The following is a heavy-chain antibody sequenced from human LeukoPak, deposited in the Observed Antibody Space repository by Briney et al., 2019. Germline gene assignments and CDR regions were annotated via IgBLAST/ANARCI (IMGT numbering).Heavy chain of an antibody. J-gene: IGHJ3*02. CDR1: GFTFSSYG. CDR3: AREGGIVVVYDAFDI. V-gene: IGHV3-30*03. CDR2: ISYDGSNK. Sequence: GGSLRLSCAASGFTFSSYGIHWVRQAPGKGLDWVAVISYDGSNKYYADFVKGRFTISRDNSKNTLYLQMNSLRAEDTAVYYCAREGGIVVVYDAFDIWGQGTMVTVSS. D-gene: IGHD3-22*01.